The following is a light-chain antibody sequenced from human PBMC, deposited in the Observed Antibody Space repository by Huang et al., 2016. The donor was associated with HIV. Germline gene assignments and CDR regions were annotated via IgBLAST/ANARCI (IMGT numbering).Light chain of an antibody. CDR3: MQGLHLPYT. CDR2: EVS. J-gene: IGKJ2*01. CDR1: ESRLHSDGKTY. Sequence: DVVMTQTPLSLSVTPGQPASISCKSSESRLHSDGKTYLFWYCQKPGQSPHLLIYEVSSLFSGVPDRFSGSGSVTDFTLKISRVEAEYVGVYYCMQGLHLPYTFGQGTKLEIK. V-gene: IGKV2-29*02.